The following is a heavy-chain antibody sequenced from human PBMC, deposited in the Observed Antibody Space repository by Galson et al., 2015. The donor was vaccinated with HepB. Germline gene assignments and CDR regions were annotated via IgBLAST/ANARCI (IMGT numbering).Heavy chain of an antibody. D-gene: IGHD5-18*01. J-gene: IGHJ6*02. Sequence: SLRLSCAASGLTFSSYGMHWVRQAPGKGLEWVAVISYDGSNKYYADSVKGRFTISRDNSKNTLYLQMNSLRAEDTAVYYCAKDLWGRSYGLYYYYGMDVWGQGTTVTVSS. CDR2: ISYDGSNK. CDR3: AKDLWGRSYGLYYYYGMDV. V-gene: IGHV3-30*18. CDR1: GLTFSSYG.